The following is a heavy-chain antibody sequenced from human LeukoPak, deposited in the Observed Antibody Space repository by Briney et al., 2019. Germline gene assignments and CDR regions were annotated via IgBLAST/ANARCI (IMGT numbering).Heavy chain of an antibody. V-gene: IGHV4-34*01. CDR3: AREFRGVIEYYFDY. CDR2: INHSGST. J-gene: IGHJ4*02. D-gene: IGHD3-16*02. CDR1: GGSFSGYY. Sequence: PSETLSLTCAVYGGSFSGYYWSWIRQPPGKGLEWIGEINHSGSTNYNPSLKSRVTISVDTSNNQFSLKLSSVTAADTAVYYCAREFRGVIEYYFDYWGQGTLVTVSS.